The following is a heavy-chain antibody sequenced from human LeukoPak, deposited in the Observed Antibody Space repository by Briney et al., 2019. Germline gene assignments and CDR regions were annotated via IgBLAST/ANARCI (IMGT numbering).Heavy chain of an antibody. D-gene: IGHD2-15*01. CDR1: GFTFSSYS. Sequence: PGGSLRLSCAASGFTFSSYSMNWVRQAPGKGLEWVSSISSSSSYIYYADSVKGRFTISRDNAKNSLYLQMNSLRAEDTAVYYCARAWGGSFHDAFDIWGQGTMVTVSS. CDR2: ISSSSSYI. J-gene: IGHJ3*02. CDR3: ARAWGGSFHDAFDI. V-gene: IGHV3-21*01.